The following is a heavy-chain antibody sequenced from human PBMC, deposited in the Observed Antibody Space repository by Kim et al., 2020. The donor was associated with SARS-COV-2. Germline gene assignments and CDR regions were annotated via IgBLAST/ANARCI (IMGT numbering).Heavy chain of an antibody. CDR3: ARASGFDRFDY. CDR2: ASGGSSI. J-gene: IGHJ4*02. Sequence: GGSLRLSCAASGFTFNSYTMNWVRQVPGKGLEWVSSASGGSSIFYADSVKGRFTISRDDAKNSLYLQIDHLRAEDTAVYYCARASGFDRFDYWGLGTLVT. CDR1: GFTFNSYT. V-gene: IGHV3-21*01. D-gene: IGHD5-12*01.